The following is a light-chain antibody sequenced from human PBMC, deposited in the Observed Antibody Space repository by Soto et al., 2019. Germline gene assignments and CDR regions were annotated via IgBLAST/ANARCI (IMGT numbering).Light chain of an antibody. CDR2: GAS. CDR3: QQYVSSPWA. CDR1: QSVTNSF. Sequence: EIVLAQSPGTLSLSPGERATLSCRASQSVTNSFLAWYQQKPGQAPRLLIYGASRRATGIPDRFTGSGSGTDFTHTISRLEPEDFAVYYWQQYVSSPWAFGQGTKVEI. J-gene: IGKJ1*01. V-gene: IGKV3-20*01.